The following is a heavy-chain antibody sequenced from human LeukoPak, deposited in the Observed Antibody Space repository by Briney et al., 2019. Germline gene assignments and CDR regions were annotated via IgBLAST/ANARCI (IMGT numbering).Heavy chain of an antibody. V-gene: IGHV1-18*01. D-gene: IGHD3-22*01. CDR1: GYTFTSYG. J-gene: IGHJ2*01. Sequence: ASVKVSCKASGYTFTSYGISWVRQAPGQGLEWMGWISAYNGNTNYAQKFQGRVTMTEDTSTDTAYMELSSLRSEDTAVYYCATCLYDSSGYYRYFDLWGRGTLVTVSS. CDR2: ISAYNGNT. CDR3: ATCLYDSSGYYRYFDL.